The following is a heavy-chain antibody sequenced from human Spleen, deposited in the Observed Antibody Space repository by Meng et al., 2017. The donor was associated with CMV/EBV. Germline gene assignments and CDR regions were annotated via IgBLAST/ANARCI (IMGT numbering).Heavy chain of an antibody. CDR3: ARVRGRGYYDFWRGYYFDY. V-gene: IGHV4-34*01. CDR2: INHSGST. CDR1: ASFSCSY. D-gene: IGHD3-3*01. Sequence: ASFSCSYWSWIRQPPGQGLEWIGEINHSGSTNYNPSLKSPVTISVDTSKNQFSLKVTSVTAADTAVYYCARVRGRGYYDFWRGYYFDYWAQGTLDTVSS. J-gene: IGHJ4*02.